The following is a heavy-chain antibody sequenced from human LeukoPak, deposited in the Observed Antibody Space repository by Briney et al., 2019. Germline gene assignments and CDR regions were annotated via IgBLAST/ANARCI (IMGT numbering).Heavy chain of an antibody. V-gene: IGHV3-21*01. Sequence: PSETLSLTCTVSGVSMSSSHSYWVWIRQAPGKGLEWVSSISTSSSYIYYADSVKGRFTISRDNAKNSLYLQMNSLRAEDTAVYYCARDRNDILTGYTAFDIWGQGTMVTVSS. J-gene: IGHJ3*02. D-gene: IGHD3-9*01. CDR3: ARDRNDILTGYTAFDI. CDR2: ISTSSSYI. CDR1: GVSMSSSHS.